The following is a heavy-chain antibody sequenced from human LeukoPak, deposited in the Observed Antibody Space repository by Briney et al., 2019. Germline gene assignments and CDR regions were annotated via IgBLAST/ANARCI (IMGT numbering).Heavy chain of an antibody. D-gene: IGHD1-14*01. J-gene: IGHJ6*02. V-gene: IGHV1-3*01. CDR1: GYTFTSYA. CDR3: ARLEPAIYYYYGMDV. Sequence: ASVKVSCKASGYTFTSYAMHWVRQAPGQRLEWMGWINAGNGNTKYSQKFQGRVTITRDTSASTAYMELSSLRSEDTAVYYCARLEPAIYYYYGMDVWGQGTTVTVSS. CDR2: INAGNGNT.